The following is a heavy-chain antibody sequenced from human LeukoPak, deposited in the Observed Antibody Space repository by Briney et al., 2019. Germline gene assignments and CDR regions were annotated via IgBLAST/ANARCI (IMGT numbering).Heavy chain of an antibody. V-gene: IGHV1-69*13. CDR3: ARDLLGSHTSYSSGAWDY. CDR1: GGTFSNYA. D-gene: IGHD3-9*01. CDR2: IVPIFDTA. J-gene: IGHJ4*02. Sequence: SVKVSCKASGGTFSNYAISWVRQAPGQGLEWMGGIVPIFDTADYAQKFQGRLTITADDSASTAYMELSSLRAEDSAVYYCARDLLGSHTSYSSGAWDYWGQGTLVTVSS.